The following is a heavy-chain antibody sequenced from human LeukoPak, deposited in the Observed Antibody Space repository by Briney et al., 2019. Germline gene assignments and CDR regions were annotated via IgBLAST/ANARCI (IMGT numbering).Heavy chain of an antibody. Sequence: SETLSLTCTVSGGSISGSSYNCVWIRQPPGKGLEWIGTIYYSGSTYYNPSLKSRVTISVDTSKNQFSLNLGSVTAADTAVYYCARRTATGRFDPWGRGTLVTVSS. CDR1: GGSISGSSYN. J-gene: IGHJ5*02. CDR2: IYYSGST. CDR3: ARRTATGRFDP. D-gene: IGHD1-1*01. V-gene: IGHV4-39*01.